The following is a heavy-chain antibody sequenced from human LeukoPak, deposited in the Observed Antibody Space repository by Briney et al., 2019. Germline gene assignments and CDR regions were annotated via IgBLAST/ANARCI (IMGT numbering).Heavy chain of an antibody. CDR3: ARERPDPLKYDFWSGYYTAYNYMDV. V-gene: IGHV3-48*01. CDR2: ISSSSSTI. CDR1: GFTFSSYS. D-gene: IGHD3-3*01. J-gene: IGHJ6*03. Sequence: GGSLRLSCAASGFTFSSYSMNWVRQAPGKGLEWVSYISSSSSTIYYADSVKGRFTISRDNAKNSLYLQMNSLRAEDTAVYYCARERPDPLKYDFWSGYYTAYNYMDVWGKGTTVTVSS.